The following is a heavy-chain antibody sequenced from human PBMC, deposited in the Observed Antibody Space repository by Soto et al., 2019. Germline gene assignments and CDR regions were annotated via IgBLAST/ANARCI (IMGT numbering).Heavy chain of an antibody. Sequence: SETLSLTCTVSGGSITTSFYWGWVRQPPGRGLEWIGSIYYSGSTYYNTSVRSRGTISVDASSSQFSMTLSSVTAADRAVYYCARGRYHTSSGHYSGGWYYFDLWGRGTLVTVSS. CDR2: IYYSGST. V-gene: IGHV4-39*07. CDR3: ARGRYHTSSGHYSGGWYYFDL. D-gene: IGHD3-22*01. CDR1: GGSITTSFY. J-gene: IGHJ4*02.